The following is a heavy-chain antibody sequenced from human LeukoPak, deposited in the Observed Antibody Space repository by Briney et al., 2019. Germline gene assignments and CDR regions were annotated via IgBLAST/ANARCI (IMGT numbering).Heavy chain of an antibody. CDR1: GYTFTDYY. CDR3: ARVPPTPYDNYYFDY. Sequence: ASVKVSCKASGYTFTDYYMHWVRQAPGQGFEWMGWINPNDGDTNYAQKFQGRVTMTRDTSISTAYMELSRLRSDDTAVYYCARVPPTPYDNYYFDYWGQGTLVTVSS. D-gene: IGHD3-22*01. V-gene: IGHV1-2*02. CDR2: INPNDGDT. J-gene: IGHJ4*02.